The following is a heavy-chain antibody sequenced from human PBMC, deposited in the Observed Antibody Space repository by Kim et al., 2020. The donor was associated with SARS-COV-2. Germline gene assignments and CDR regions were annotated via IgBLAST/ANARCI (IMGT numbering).Heavy chain of an antibody. J-gene: IGHJ4*02. CDR3: ANPRQLDY. V-gene: IGHV3-23*01. CDR1: GFTFSNYG. Sequence: GGSLRLSCAASGFTFSNYGMSWVRQAPGKGLEWVSGISGSGDTTTYADSVKGRFTVSRDNSKNTLYLQMSSLRAEDTAIYYCANPRQLDYWGQGTLVTVS. D-gene: IGHD6-13*01. CDR2: ISGSGDTT.